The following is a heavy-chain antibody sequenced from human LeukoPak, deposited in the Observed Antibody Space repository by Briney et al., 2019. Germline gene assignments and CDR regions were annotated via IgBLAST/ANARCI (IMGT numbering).Heavy chain of an antibody. CDR2: ISWDGGST. CDR3: AKDATFGVVINRFYYMDV. J-gene: IGHJ6*03. D-gene: IGHD3-3*01. CDR1: GFTFDDYA. Sequence: GGSLRLSCAASGFTFDDYAMHWVRQAPGKGLEWVSLISWDGGSTYYADSVKGRFTISRDNSKNSLYLQMNSLRAEDTALYYCAKDATFGVVINRFYYMDVWGKGTTVTISS. V-gene: IGHV3-43D*03.